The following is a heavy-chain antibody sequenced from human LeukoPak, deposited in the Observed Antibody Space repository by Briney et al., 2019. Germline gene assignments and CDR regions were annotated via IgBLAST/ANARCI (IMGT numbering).Heavy chain of an antibody. CDR2: ISSSSSYI. Sequence: GGSLRLSCAASGFTFSSYSMNWVRQAPGKGLEWVSSISSSSSYIYYADSVKGRFTISRDNAKNSLYLQMNSLRAEDTAVYYCARDPMYYDFWSGYPRTWGQGTLVTVSS. J-gene: IGHJ5*02. CDR3: ARDPMYYDFWSGYPRT. V-gene: IGHV3-21*01. CDR1: GFTFSSYS. D-gene: IGHD3-3*01.